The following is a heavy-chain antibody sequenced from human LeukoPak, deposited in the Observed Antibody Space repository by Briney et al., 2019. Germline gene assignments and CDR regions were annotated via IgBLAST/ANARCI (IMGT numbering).Heavy chain of an antibody. CDR1: GGSISSGGYY. CDR2: IYYSGST. CDR3: ARDRYDPYPMDV. V-gene: IGHV4-31*03. Sequence: PSETLSLTCTVSGGSISSGGYYWSWIRQHPGKGLEWIGYIYYSGSTYYNPSLKSRVTISVDTSKNQFSLKLTSVTAADTAVYYCARDRYDPYPMDVWGQGTTVTVSS. D-gene: IGHD3-3*01. J-gene: IGHJ6*02.